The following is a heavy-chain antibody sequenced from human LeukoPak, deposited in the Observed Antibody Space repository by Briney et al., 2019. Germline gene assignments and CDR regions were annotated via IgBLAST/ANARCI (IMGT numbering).Heavy chain of an antibody. Sequence: ASVKVSCKASGYTFTGYYMHWVRQAPGQGLEWMGWINPNSGGTNYAQKFQGRVTMTRDTSISTAYMELSRLRSDDTAVYYCARWAAAGTRYFQHWGQGTLVTVSS. CDR1: GYTFTGYY. J-gene: IGHJ1*01. CDR3: ARWAAAGTRYFQH. D-gene: IGHD6-13*01. V-gene: IGHV1-2*02. CDR2: INPNSGGT.